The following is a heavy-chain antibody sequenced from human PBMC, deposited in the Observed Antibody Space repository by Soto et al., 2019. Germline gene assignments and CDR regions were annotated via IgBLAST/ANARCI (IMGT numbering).Heavy chain of an antibody. CDR3: ARVYGDYVQHENWFDP. Sequence: SETLSLTCTVSGASISGFYWSWIRKSAGKGLEWIGRIYATGTTDYNPSLKSRVMMSVDTSKNQFSLKLSSVTAADTAVYYCARVYGDYVQHENWFDPWGQGTLVTVSS. CDR2: IYATGTT. J-gene: IGHJ5*02. CDR1: GASISGFY. D-gene: IGHD4-17*01. V-gene: IGHV4-4*07.